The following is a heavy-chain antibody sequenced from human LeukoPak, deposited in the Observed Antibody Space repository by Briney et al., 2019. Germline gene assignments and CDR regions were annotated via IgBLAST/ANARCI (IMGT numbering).Heavy chain of an antibody. CDR2: INHSGST. CDR3: ARTEASYDSSGSHSD. D-gene: IGHD3-22*01. Sequence: SETLSLTCAVYGGSFGGYHWSWIRQPPGKGLEWIGEINHSGSTNYNPSLKSRVTISVDTSKNQFSLKLSSVTAADTAVYYCARTEASYDSSGSHSDWGQGTLVTVSS. J-gene: IGHJ4*02. V-gene: IGHV4-34*01. CDR1: GGSFGGYH.